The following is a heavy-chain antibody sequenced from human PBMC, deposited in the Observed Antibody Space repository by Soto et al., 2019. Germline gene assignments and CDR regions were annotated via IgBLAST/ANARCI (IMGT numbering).Heavy chain of an antibody. V-gene: IGHV3-30-3*01. Sequence: GGSLRLSCAASGFTFSSYAMHWVRQAPGKGLEWVAVISYDGSNKYYADSVKGRFTISRDNSKNTLYLQMNSLRAEDTAVYYCARGRAVAGEYFDYWGQGTLVTVSS. J-gene: IGHJ4*02. CDR2: ISYDGSNK. D-gene: IGHD6-19*01. CDR3: ARGRAVAGEYFDY. CDR1: GFTFSSYA.